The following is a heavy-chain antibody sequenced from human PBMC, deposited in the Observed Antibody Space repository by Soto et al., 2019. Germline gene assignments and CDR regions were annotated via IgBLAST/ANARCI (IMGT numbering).Heavy chain of an antibody. CDR2: IWYDGSNK. J-gene: IGHJ3*02. CDR1: GFTFSSYG. Sequence: GGSLRLSCAASGFTFSSYGMHWVRQAPGKGLEWVAVIWYDGSNKYYADSVKGRFTISRDNSKNTLYLQMNSLRAEDTAVYYCARDLHSLYGSGSLFAFDIWGQGTMVTVSS. V-gene: IGHV3-33*01. CDR3: ARDLHSLYGSGSLFAFDI. D-gene: IGHD3-10*01.